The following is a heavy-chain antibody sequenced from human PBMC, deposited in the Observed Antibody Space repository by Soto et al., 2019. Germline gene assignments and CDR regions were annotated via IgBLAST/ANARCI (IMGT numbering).Heavy chain of an antibody. J-gene: IGHJ4*02. CDR3: AKLKYQRPIFGADY. CDR2: ISGSGGST. CDR1: GFTFSSYA. D-gene: IGHD3-3*01. Sequence: GGSLRLSCAASGFTFSSYAMSWVRQAPGKGLEWVSAISGSGGSTYYADSVKGRFTISRDNSKNTLYLQMNSLRAEDTAVYYCAKLKYQRPIFGADYWGQGTLVTVSS. V-gene: IGHV3-23*01.